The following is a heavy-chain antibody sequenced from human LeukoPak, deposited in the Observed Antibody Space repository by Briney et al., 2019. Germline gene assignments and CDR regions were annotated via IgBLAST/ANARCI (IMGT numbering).Heavy chain of an antibody. D-gene: IGHD3-16*01. CDR2: IKNKDEGEKT. CDR1: GFSFTNVW. J-gene: IGHJ4*02. V-gene: IGHV3-15*07. Sequence: GGSLRLSCAVSGFSFTNVWMNWVRQAPGKGLEWVGRIKNKDEGEKTDYAAPVKGRFTISRHDSKATLFLQMNSLKMEDTAIYYCTTGIDYGGGYWGQGTLVSVSS. CDR3: TTGIDYGGGY.